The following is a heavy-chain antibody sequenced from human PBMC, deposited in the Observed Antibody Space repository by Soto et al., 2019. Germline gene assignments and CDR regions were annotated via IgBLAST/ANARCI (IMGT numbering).Heavy chain of an antibody. Sequence: ASLTLSCAASAFSFRSYTMTCLRQDPGKGLDWVSTISGSGVSTWYADSVKGRFTISRDNSKNTLYLQMNSLRAEDTALCYCAKGVIGVGATSAFDGWGQGTMVTVSS. D-gene: IGHD1-26*01. V-gene: IGHV3-23*01. CDR2: ISGSGVST. J-gene: IGHJ3*01. CDR3: AKGVIGVGATSAFDG. CDR1: AFSFRSYT.